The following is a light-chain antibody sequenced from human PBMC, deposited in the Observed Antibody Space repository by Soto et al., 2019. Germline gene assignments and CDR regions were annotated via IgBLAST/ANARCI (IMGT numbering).Light chain of an antibody. CDR1: QSMSSY. J-gene: IGKJ1*01. CDR2: DAS. Sequence: IKMPQSPSSLSATEEDGVTIPALASQSMSSYLTGYRQKPGEAPKRLIYDASALPRGVPSRFSGSGSGTKFTLTITSLQPDDFATYYCQHYETFSGTFGPGTMV. CDR3: QHYETFSGT. V-gene: IGKV1-5*01.